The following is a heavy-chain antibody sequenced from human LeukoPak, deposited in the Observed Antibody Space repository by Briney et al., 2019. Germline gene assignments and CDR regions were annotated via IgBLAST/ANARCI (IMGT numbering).Heavy chain of an antibody. V-gene: IGHV6-1*01. CDR3: ARGPQLVGYYYIDV. CDR1: GDSVSSNSAA. Sequence: SQTLSLTCAISGDSVSSNSAAWNWIRQSPSRGLEWLGRTYHRSKWHYDYAVSVKSRVTINPDTSKNQFSLQLNSVTPEDTAVYYCARGPQLVGYYYIDVWDKGTTVTVSS. CDR2: TYHRSKWHY. D-gene: IGHD1-1*01. J-gene: IGHJ6*03.